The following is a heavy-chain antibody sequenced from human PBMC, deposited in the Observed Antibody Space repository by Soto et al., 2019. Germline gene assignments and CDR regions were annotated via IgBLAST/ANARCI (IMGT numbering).Heavy chain of an antibody. CDR2: IYYSGST. Sequence: PSETLSLTCTVSGGSISSYYWSWIRQPPGKGLEWIGYIYYSGSTNYNPSLKSRVTISVDTSKNQFSLKLSSVTAADTAVYYCARRENYYYYYGMDVWGQGTTVPVSS. CDR1: GGSISSYY. J-gene: IGHJ6*02. V-gene: IGHV4-59*01. CDR3: ARRENYYYYYGMDV.